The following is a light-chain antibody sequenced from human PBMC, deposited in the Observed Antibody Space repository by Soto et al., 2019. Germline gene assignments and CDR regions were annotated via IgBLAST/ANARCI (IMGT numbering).Light chain of an antibody. V-gene: IGKV1-5*03. CDR1: QSISSY. Sequence: DIQMTQSPSSLSASVGDRVTITCRASQSISSYLNWYQQKPGKAPKLLIYKASSLESGVPSRFSGSGSGTEFTLTISSLQPDDFATYYCQQYNSYSEVYTFGQGTKLEIK. CDR2: KAS. CDR3: QQYNSYSEVYT. J-gene: IGKJ2*01.